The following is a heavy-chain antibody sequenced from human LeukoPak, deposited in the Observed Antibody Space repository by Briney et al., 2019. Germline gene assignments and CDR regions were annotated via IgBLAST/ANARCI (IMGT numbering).Heavy chain of an antibody. V-gene: IGHV3-23*01. Sequence: PGGSLRLSCAASGFTFTSYAMNWVRQAPGKGLEWVSAISAGAGSTYYSDSVKGRFTISRDNSKNTLYLRMNSLRAGDTAVYYCAKRRYCSSTTCRDFDYWGQGTLVTVSS. CDR1: GFTFTSYA. J-gene: IGHJ4*02. CDR3: AKRRYCSSTTCRDFDY. D-gene: IGHD2-2*01. CDR2: ISAGAGST.